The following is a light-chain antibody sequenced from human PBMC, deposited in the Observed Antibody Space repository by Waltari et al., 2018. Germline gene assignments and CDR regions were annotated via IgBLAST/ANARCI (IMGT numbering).Light chain of an antibody. CDR2: EVS. CDR3: NSYTDSRL. V-gene: IGLV2-14*01. J-gene: IGLJ2*01. CDR1: SSDAVGYKY. Sequence: QSALTQPASVSGSPGQSITISCTGTSSDAVGYKYVSWYQHYPGKAPKLIIYEVSNRPSVGADRFSGYKSGNTASLTISGLQAEDEADYYCNSYTDSRLFGGGTKLTVL.